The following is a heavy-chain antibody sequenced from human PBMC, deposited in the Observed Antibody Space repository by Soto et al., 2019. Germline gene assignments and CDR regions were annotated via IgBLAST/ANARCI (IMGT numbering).Heavy chain of an antibody. D-gene: IGHD3-10*01. CDR1: GYTFTDYG. Sequence: QVPLVQSGAEVKKPGASVKVSCKASGYTFTDYGISWVRQAPGQGLEWMGWVSTNNGNPRYAQNSPGSVTMTTATSTSTAYVEPSSLTSDDTAVYYCGREEGISVWRAFDYWGQGTLVTFSS. CDR2: VSTNNGNP. J-gene: IGHJ4*02. CDR3: GREEGISVWRAFDY. V-gene: IGHV1-18*04.